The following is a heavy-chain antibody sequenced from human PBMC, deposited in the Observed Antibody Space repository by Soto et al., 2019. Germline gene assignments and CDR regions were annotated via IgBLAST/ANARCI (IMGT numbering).Heavy chain of an antibody. Sequence: QVQLQESGPGLVKPSQTLSLTCTVSGGSISSGDYYWSWIRQPPGKGLEWIGYIYYSGSTYYNPSLKGRVTISVDTSKNQCSLKLSSVTAADTAVYYCARSGLSAWIQLWYGMDVWGQGTTVTVSS. CDR2: IYYSGST. CDR1: GGSISSGDYY. CDR3: ARSGLSAWIQLWYGMDV. V-gene: IGHV4-30-4*01. J-gene: IGHJ6*02. D-gene: IGHD5-18*01.